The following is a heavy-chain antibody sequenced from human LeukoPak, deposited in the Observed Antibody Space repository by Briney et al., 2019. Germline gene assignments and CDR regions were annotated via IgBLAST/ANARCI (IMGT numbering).Heavy chain of an antibody. Sequence: PSETLSLTCTVSSGSISTSNYDWGWVRQPPGKALEWIGNIFYSGSTYYSPSLKSRVTISLDTSRNQFSLKLNSVTAADTAVYYCARGRGYCSGGSCRALDAFDIWGQGTMVTVSS. CDR1: SGSISTSNYD. J-gene: IGHJ3*02. D-gene: IGHD2-15*01. CDR3: ARGRGYCSGGSCRALDAFDI. V-gene: IGHV4-39*07. CDR2: IFYSGST.